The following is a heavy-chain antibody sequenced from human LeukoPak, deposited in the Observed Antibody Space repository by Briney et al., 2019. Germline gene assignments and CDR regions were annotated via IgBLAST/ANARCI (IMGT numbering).Heavy chain of an antibody. CDR2: IYGGRNNT. CDR3: AREFRQTYTSGWSLDY. D-gene: IGHD3-22*01. V-gene: IGHV3-53*01. J-gene: IGHJ4*02. Sequence: GGSLRLSCAVSGFTVSNNYMSWVRQAPGKGLEWVSGIYGGRNNTVYADSVKGRFTISRDNSKNTIYLQIDSLRAEDTATYYCAREFRQTYTSGWSLDYWGQGTLVTVSS. CDR1: GFTVSNNY.